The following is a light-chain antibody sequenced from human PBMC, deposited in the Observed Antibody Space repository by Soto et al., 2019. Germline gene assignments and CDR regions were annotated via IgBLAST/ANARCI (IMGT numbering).Light chain of an antibody. Sequence: QSALTQSASVSGSPGQSITISCTGTSSDVGAYNYVSWYQQHPGKAPKVMIHDVSNRPPGVSSRFSGPKSGNTASLTISGLQAEDEADYYCSSYTSSSTPYVFGTGTKLTVL. CDR2: DVS. J-gene: IGLJ1*01. CDR1: SSDVGAYNY. V-gene: IGLV2-14*01. CDR3: SSYTSSSTPYV.